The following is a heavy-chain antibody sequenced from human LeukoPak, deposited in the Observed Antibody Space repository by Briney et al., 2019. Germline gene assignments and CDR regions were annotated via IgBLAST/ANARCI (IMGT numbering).Heavy chain of an antibody. CDR3: VRVRGSYPNNNFDY. V-gene: IGHV3-23*01. CDR1: GFTFSSYG. J-gene: IGHJ4*02. D-gene: IGHD1-26*01. CDR2: ISGSGGST. Sequence: GGSLRLSCAASGFTFSSYGMTWVRQASGKGLEWVSGISGSGGSTSYADSVKGRFTISRDNSKNTLYLQMNSLRVEDTAVHYCVRVRGSYPNNNFDYWGQGTLVTVSS.